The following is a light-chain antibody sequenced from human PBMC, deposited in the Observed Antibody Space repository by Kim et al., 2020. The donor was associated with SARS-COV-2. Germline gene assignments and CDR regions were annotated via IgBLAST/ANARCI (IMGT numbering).Light chain of an antibody. CDR1: QGVSNY. J-gene: IGKJ4*01. Sequence: LSESLGDRVTITCQASQGVSNYLNWYQQKPGKAPKLLSYDVSNLKTGVPSRFSGSGSGAHFTFTISSLQPEDIAVYYCQQYAVLPTFGGGPSWRS. CDR3: QQYAVLPT. V-gene: IGKV1-33*01. CDR2: DVS.